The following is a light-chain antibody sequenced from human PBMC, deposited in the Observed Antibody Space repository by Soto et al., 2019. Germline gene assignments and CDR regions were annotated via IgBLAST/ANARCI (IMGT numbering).Light chain of an antibody. CDR3: QQYNSYSPKYT. CDR1: QSISSW. CDR2: DAS. Sequence: DIQMTQSPSTLSASVGDRVTITCRASQSISSWLAWYQQKPGKAPKLLIYDASSLESGVPSRFSGSGSGTEFTLNISSLQTDDFATYYCQQYNSYSPKYTFGQGTKLEIK. J-gene: IGKJ2*01. V-gene: IGKV1-5*01.